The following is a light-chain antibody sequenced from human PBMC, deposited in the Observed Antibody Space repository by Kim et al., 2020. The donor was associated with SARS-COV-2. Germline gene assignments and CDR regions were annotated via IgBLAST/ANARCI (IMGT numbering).Light chain of an antibody. V-gene: IGKV3-20*01. CDR2: GAS. J-gene: IGKJ1*01. Sequence: EIVLTQSPGTLSLSPGERATLSCRASQSVSSYFLAWYQQKPGQAPRLLIYGASSRATGIPDRFSGSGSGTDFTLTISRLEPEDSAVYYCQQYSSSPWTFGQGTKVDIK. CDR3: QQYSSSPWT. CDR1: QSVSSYF.